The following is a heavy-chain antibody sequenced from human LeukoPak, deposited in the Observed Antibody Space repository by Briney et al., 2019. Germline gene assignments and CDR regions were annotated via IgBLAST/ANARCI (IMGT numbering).Heavy chain of an antibody. J-gene: IGHJ4*02. Sequence: SETLSLTCTVSGGSIRSYYWSWIRQPPGKGLEWIGYIYYSGSTNYNPSLKSRVTISVDTSKNQFSLKLSSVTAADTAVYYCARETPMVRGVISYYFDYWGQGTLVTVSS. CDR3: ARETPMVRGVISYYFDY. CDR1: GGSIRSYY. CDR2: IYYSGST. V-gene: IGHV4-59*01. D-gene: IGHD3-10*01.